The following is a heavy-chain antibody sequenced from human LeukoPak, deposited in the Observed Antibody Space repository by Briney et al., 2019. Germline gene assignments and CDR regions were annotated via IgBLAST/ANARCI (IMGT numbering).Heavy chain of an antibody. V-gene: IGHV3-23*01. CDR3: AKVTGWGDYGDYNFDY. Sequence: SGGSLRLSCAASGFTFSSYSMNWVRQAPGKGLEWVSAISGSGGSTYYADSVKGRFTISRDNSKNTLYLQMNGLRAEDTAVYYCAKVTGWGDYGDYNFDYWGQGTLVTVSS. D-gene: IGHD4-17*01. CDR1: GFTFSSYS. CDR2: ISGSGGST. J-gene: IGHJ4*02.